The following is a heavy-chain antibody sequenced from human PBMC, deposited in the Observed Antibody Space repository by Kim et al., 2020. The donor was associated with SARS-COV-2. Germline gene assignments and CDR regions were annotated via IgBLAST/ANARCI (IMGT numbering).Heavy chain of an antibody. CDR1: GYSFTSYW. J-gene: IGHJ4*02. D-gene: IGHD6-19*01. Sequence: GESLKISCKGSGYSFTSYWIGWVRQMPGKGLEWMGIIYPGDSDTRYSPSFQGQVTISADKSLSTAYLQWSSLKASDTAMYYCARQSGIAVAGTDDFDYWGQGTLVTVSS. V-gene: IGHV5-51*01. CDR2: IYPGDSDT. CDR3: ARQSGIAVAGTDDFDY.